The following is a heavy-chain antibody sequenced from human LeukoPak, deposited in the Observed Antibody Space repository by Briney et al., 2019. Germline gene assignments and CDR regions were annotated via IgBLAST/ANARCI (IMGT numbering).Heavy chain of an antibody. D-gene: IGHD1-1*01. CDR2: ISGSGDAT. CDR3: ARLSGTGGTTSRVLHY. CDR1: GFTFTTYS. Sequence: GVSLRLSCAASGFTFTTYSMIWVRRSPGKGLEWVSAISGSGDATYYADFVKGRFTISRDNSENKVDLQMNSLRAEDTAVYFCARLSGTGGTTSRVLHYWGQGAPVTVSP. V-gene: IGHV3-23*01. J-gene: IGHJ4*02.